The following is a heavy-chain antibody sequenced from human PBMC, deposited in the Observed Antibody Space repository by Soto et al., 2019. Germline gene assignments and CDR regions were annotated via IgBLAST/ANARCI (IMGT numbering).Heavy chain of an antibody. Sequence: ASVKVSCKASGYTFTSYGISWVRQAPGQGLEWMGWISAYNGNTNYAQKLQGRVTMTTDTSTSTAYMELRSLRSDDTAVYYCARNTYYYDSSGYYTVPGRFDYWGQGTLVTVSS. CDR2: ISAYNGNT. D-gene: IGHD3-22*01. V-gene: IGHV1-18*01. CDR1: GYTFTSYG. J-gene: IGHJ4*02. CDR3: ARNTYYYDSSGYYTVPGRFDY.